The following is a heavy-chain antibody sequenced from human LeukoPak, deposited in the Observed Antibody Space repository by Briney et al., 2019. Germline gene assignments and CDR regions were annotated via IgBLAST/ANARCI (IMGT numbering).Heavy chain of an antibody. J-gene: IGHJ6*02. Sequence: GGSLRLSCAASGFTFSASDMHWVRQASGKGLEWVGRIGVKTNNYATAYGASVRGRFTISRDDSRNTACLQMNSLRTEDTAIYYCTYYRRDPAGYYYGMDVWGQGTTVTVSS. D-gene: IGHD1-26*01. CDR1: GFTFSASD. CDR3: TYYRRDPAGYYYGMDV. V-gene: IGHV3-73*01. CDR2: IGVKTNNYAT.